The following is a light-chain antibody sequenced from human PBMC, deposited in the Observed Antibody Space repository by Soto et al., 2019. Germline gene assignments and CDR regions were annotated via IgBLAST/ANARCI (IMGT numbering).Light chain of an antibody. J-gene: IGLJ1*01. CDR3: SSHAGYNNFYV. V-gene: IGLV2-8*01. Sequence: QSALTQPLAASGSPGQSVTISCTGTSSDVGYYNYVSWFQQHPGKGPKLIIYEVYKRPSGVPDRFSGSKSGNTASLTVSGLQAEDEADYYCSSHAGYNNFYVFGTGTKVTVL. CDR2: EVY. CDR1: SSDVGYYNY.